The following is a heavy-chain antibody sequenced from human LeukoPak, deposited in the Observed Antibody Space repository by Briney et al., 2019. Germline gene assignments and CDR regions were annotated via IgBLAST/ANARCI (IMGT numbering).Heavy chain of an antibody. J-gene: IGHJ1*01. V-gene: IGHV3-23*01. CDR2: MSDSGGST. CDR1: GFSFSNYW. Sequence: PGGSLRLSCAASGFSFSNYWMSWVRQAPGKGLEWVSGMSDSGGSTYYADSVKGRFTISRDNSKNTLFLQMNSLRAEDTAVYYCAKSPRLRYCSGGSCSDSRTSKYFQHWGQGTLVTVSS. D-gene: IGHD2-15*01. CDR3: AKSPRLRYCSGGSCSDSRTSKYFQH.